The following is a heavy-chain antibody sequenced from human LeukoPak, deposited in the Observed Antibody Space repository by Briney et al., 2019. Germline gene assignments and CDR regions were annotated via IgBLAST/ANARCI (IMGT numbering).Heavy chain of an antibody. Sequence: SVKVSCKASGGTFSSYAISWVRQAPGQGLGWMGGIIPIFGTANYAQKFQGRVTITADKSTSTAYMELSSLRSEDTAVYYCARGAVVVPAAKREDYYYYYGMDVWGKGTTVTVSS. CDR2: IIPIFGTA. J-gene: IGHJ6*04. CDR1: GGTFSSYA. V-gene: IGHV1-69*06. CDR3: ARGAVVVPAAKREDYYYYYGMDV. D-gene: IGHD2-2*01.